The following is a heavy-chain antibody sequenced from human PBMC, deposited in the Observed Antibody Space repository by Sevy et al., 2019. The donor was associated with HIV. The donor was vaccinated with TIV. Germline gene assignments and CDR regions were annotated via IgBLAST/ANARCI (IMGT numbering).Heavy chain of an antibody. CDR3: ARGRGIAVAGGGYYSDY. Sequence: ASVKVSCMASGYTFSRSVITWVRQAPGQGLEWMGWISTHNGKTNYAQKFQDRVTMTTDTSTNTAYMELRSLRSDDTAIYFCARGRGIAVAGGGYYSDYWGQGSLVTVSS. D-gene: IGHD6-19*01. CDR1: GYTFSRSV. J-gene: IGHJ4*02. CDR2: ISTHNGKT. V-gene: IGHV1-18*04.